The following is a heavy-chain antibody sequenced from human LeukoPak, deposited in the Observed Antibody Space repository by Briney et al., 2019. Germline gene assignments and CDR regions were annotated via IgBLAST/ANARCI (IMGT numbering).Heavy chain of an antibody. Sequence: PGRSLRHPCAASGFTFSSYGMHWVREAPGKGLEWVAVIWYDRSNKYYADSVKGRFTISRDNSKNTLYLQMNSLRAEDTAVYYCAKDGFWFSRVSVPAAGVDYWGQGTLATVSS. CDR1: GFTFSSYG. CDR3: AKDGFWFSRVSVPAAGVDY. CDR2: IWYDRSNK. J-gene: IGHJ4*02. D-gene: IGHD2-2*01. V-gene: IGHV3-33*06.